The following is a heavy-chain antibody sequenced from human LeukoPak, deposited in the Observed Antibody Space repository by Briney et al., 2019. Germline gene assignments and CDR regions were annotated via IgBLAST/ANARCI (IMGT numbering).Heavy chain of an antibody. Sequence: ASVKVSCKASGYTFTSYGISWVRQAPGQGLEWMGWISAYNGNTNYAQKLQGRVTMTTDTSTSTAYMELRSMRSDDTAVYYCARDSYCTNGVCYLDYWGQGTLGTVSS. CDR2: ISAYNGNT. J-gene: IGHJ4*02. D-gene: IGHD2-8*01. CDR1: GYTFTSYG. CDR3: ARDSYCTNGVCYLDY. V-gene: IGHV1-18*01.